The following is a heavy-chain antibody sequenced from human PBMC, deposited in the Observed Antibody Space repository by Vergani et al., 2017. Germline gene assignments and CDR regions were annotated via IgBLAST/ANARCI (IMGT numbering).Heavy chain of an antibody. Sequence: EVQLLESGGDLVQPGGSLRLSCAASGFTFIMHAMSWVRQAPGKGLEWVSTLSASDRRTHYADSVKGRFTISRDISNNTLFLHMNSLRPEDTAVYYCAKVGRSEVAGTFGAFYIWGQGTMVTVSS. D-gene: IGHD6-19*01. CDR2: LSASDRRT. CDR3: AKVGRSEVAGTFGAFYI. CDR1: GFTFIMHA. V-gene: IGHV3-23*01. J-gene: IGHJ3*02.